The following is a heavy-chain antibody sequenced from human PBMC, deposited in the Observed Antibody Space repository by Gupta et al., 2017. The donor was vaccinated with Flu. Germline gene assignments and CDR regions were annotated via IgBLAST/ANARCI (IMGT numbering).Heavy chain of an antibody. D-gene: IGHD6-25*01. CDR1: GFIFSEST. CDR2: MGSKPKGSAT. J-gene: IGHJ4*02. V-gene: IGHV3-73*02. Sequence: EVQLVESGGGLVQPGGSLTLSCAASGFIFSESTMHWIRQAPGRGLEWVGRMGSKPKGSATAYAASVKGRFTISRDDANSAVFLHMNSLKTEDTAVYYCASAIAASDWGQGTLVTVS. CDR3: ASAIAASD.